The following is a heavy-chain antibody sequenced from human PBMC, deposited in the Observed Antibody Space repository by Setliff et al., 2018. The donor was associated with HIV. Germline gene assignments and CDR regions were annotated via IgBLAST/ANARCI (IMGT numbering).Heavy chain of an antibody. Sequence: SETLSLTCVVSGDSIRTGAYYWGWIRQPPGKSLQYIGSIYHLENTYDNPSLKSRITLSVDKSKNVFSLKLKSVTAADTAVYYCARHKTHEYGGNTIYFDSWGQGTLVTVSS. CDR3: ARHKTHEYGGNTIYFDS. V-gene: IGHV4-39*01. J-gene: IGHJ4*02. D-gene: IGHD2-15*01. CDR1: GDSIRTGAYY. CDR2: IYHLENT.